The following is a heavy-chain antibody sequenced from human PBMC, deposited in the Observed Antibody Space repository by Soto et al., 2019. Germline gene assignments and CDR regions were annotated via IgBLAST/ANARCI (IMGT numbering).Heavy chain of an antibody. V-gene: IGHV3-30*18. Sequence: QMLLVESGGGVVQPGGSLTLSCVGSGFTFNSHGMHWVHQAPGKGLEWVAVISYDGSNKYYEESVKGRFTISRDNSRNTVYLQLNSLRAEDTALYYCAQDRTAILAEVSWLESWGQGTLVTVSA. CDR3: AQDRTAILAEVSWLES. CDR1: GFTFNSHG. CDR2: ISYDGSNK. D-gene: IGHD5-12*01. J-gene: IGHJ5*02.